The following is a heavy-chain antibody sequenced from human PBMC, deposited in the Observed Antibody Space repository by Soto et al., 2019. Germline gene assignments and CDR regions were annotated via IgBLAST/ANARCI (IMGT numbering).Heavy chain of an antibody. J-gene: IGHJ4*02. Sequence: QVQLVQSGAEVKKPGSSVKVSCKSSGGTYSPYTINWVRQAPGQGLEWMGRIIPFLGVTNYRLKFQARVTITADKATNTAYMDMRGLRFEDTAVYYCVRDWESSVSTWSFVGLWGRGTLVTVSS. CDR3: VRDWESSVSTWSFVGL. V-gene: IGHV1-69*08. CDR1: GGTYSPYT. CDR2: IIPFLGVT. D-gene: IGHD3-16*01.